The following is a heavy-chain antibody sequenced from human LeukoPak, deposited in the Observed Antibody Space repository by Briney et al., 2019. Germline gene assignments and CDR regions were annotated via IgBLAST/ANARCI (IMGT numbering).Heavy chain of an antibody. D-gene: IGHD1-14*01. V-gene: IGHV3-21*01. CDR1: EFTFSTYT. J-gene: IGHJ6*03. CDR3: VRDGITGNYMDV. CDR2: ISSSSSYI. Sequence: GGSLRLSCAASEFTFSTYTMNWVRQAPGKGLEWVSSISSSSSYIYYADSVKGRFTISRDNAKNSLYLQMNSLRAEDTAVYYCVRDGITGNYMDVWGKGTTVTVSS.